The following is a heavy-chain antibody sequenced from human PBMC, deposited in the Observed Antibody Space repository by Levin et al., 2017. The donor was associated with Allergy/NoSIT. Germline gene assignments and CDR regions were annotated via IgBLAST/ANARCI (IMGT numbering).Heavy chain of an antibody. CDR1: GGSISSYY. D-gene: IGHD5-12*01. CDR3: ARGIVAATGGVVFDY. J-gene: IGHJ4*02. Sequence: TSETLSLTCTVSGGSISSYYWSWIRQPPGKGLEWIGYIYYSGSTNYNPSLKSRVTISVDTSKNQFSLKLSSVTAADTAVYYCARGIVAATGGVVFDYWGQGTLVTVSS. CDR2: IYYSGST. V-gene: IGHV4-59*01.